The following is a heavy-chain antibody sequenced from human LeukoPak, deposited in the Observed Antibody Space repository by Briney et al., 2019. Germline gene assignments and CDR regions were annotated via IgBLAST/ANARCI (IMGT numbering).Heavy chain of an antibody. D-gene: IGHD1-26*01. V-gene: IGHV3-33*01. CDR3: ARGKWEPRFDY. CDR2: IWYDGSNK. Sequence: PGRSLRLSCAASGFTFSSYGMPWVRQAPGKGLEWVAVIWYDGSNKYYADSVKGRFTISRDNSKNTLYLQMNSLRAEDTAVYYCARGKWEPRFDYWGQGTLVTVSS. J-gene: IGHJ4*02. CDR1: GFTFSSYG.